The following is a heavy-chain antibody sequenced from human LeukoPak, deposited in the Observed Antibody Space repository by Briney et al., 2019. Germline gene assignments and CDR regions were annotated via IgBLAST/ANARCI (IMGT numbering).Heavy chain of an antibody. CDR3: ARDWPRRDDYDSSGPDAFDI. D-gene: IGHD3-22*01. V-gene: IGHV3-21*01. J-gene: IGHJ3*02. Sequence: GGSLRLSCAASGFTFSSYSMNWVRQAPGKGLEWVSSISSSSSYIYYADSVKGRFTISRDNAKSSLYLQMNSLRAEDTAVYYCARDWPRRDDYDSSGPDAFDIWGQGTMVTVSS. CDR2: ISSSSSYI. CDR1: GFTFSSYS.